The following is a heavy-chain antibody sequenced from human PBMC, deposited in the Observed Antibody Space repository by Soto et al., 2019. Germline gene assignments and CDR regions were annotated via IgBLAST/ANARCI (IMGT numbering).Heavy chain of an antibody. J-gene: IGHJ6*02. CDR1: GGTFSSYA. V-gene: IGHV1-69*01. Sequence: QVQLVQSGAEVKKPGSSVKVSCKASGGTFSSYAISWVRQAPGQGLEWMGGIIPISGTANYAQKFQDRVTLTADESTRTAYMELSSLRSEDTAVYYCARSQGSSTSLEIYYYYYYGMDVWGQGTTVTVSS. CDR2: IIPISGTA. D-gene: IGHD2-2*01. CDR3: ARSQGSSTSLEIYYYYYYGMDV.